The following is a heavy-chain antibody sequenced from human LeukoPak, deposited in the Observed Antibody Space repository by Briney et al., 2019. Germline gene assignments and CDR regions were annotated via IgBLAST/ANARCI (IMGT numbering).Heavy chain of an antibody. CDR1: GYTFTGYY. CDR2: IHPNSGGT. D-gene: IGHD3-22*01. Sequence: ASVKVSFKASGYTFTGYYMHWVRQAPGQGLEWMGWIHPNSGGTKYAQRFRGRVTVTRDTSISTVYMELSRLRSDDTAVYYCARWGKYYYDSSGYYYWGQGTLVSVSS. J-gene: IGHJ4*02. CDR3: ARWGKYYYDSSGYYY. V-gene: IGHV1-2*02.